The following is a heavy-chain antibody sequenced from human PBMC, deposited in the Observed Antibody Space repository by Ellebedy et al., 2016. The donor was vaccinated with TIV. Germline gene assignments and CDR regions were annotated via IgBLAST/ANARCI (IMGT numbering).Heavy chain of an antibody. D-gene: IGHD3-9*01. V-gene: IGHV3-11*01. J-gene: IGHJ6*02. CDR1: GFTFSDYF. CDR2: ITNTGSTL. Sequence: PGGSLRLSCAGSGFTFSDYFMTWVRQAPGKGLEWISYITNTGSTLYYADPVKGRFTVARDNSKNSLFLQMNNLRGEDAAVYYCGRAREPGYFAYYYHGMDVWGQGTTVTVSS. CDR3: GRAREPGYFAYYYHGMDV.